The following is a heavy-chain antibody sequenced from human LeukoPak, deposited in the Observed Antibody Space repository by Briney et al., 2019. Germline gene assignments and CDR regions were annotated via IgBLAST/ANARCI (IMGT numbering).Heavy chain of an antibody. J-gene: IGHJ3*02. CDR3: ARGVGSYYYDSSGYYREHRLIDAFDI. D-gene: IGHD3-22*01. CDR1: GFTFSNYA. CDR2: ISGSGDST. Sequence: PGGSLRLSCAASGFTFSNYAMRWVRQAPGKGLEWVSGISGSGDSTYYADSVKGRFTISRDNSKNTLYLQMNSLRAEDTAVYYCARGVGSYYYDSSGYYREHRLIDAFDIWGQGTMVTVSS. V-gene: IGHV3-23*01.